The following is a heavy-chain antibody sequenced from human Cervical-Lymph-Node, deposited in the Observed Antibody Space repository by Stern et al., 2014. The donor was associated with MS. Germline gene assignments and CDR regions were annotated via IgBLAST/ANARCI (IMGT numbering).Heavy chain of an antibody. V-gene: IGHV5-51*01. J-gene: IGHJ4*02. CDR3: ARQRYFDY. Sequence: VQLVESGPEVKRPGESLKISCQASGYTFTSYWIGWVRQMPGKGLEWIASIFPGGADIRYSPSLQGQVTISADKSSSTAYLQWNNLKASDTAIYYCARQRYFDYWGQGTLVTVSS. CDR1: GYTFTSYW. CDR2: IFPGGADI.